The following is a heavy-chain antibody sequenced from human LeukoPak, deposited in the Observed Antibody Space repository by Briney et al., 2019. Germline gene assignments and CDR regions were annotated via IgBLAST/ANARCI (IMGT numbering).Heavy chain of an antibody. CDR1: GGSFSGYY. V-gene: IGHV4-34*01. D-gene: IGHD5-24*01. CDR3: ARDRWLQSRRGNFDY. Sequence: SETLSLTCAVYGGSFSGYYWSWIRQPPGKGLEWIGEISHSGSTNYNPSLKSRVTISVDTSKNQFSLKLSSVTAADTAVYYCARDRWLQSRRGNFDYWGQGTLVTVSS. J-gene: IGHJ4*02. CDR2: ISHSGST.